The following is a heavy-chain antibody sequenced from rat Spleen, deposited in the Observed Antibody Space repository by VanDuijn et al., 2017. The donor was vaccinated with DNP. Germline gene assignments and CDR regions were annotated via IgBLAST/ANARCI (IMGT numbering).Heavy chain of an antibody. CDR2: VSSGGNT. CDR1: GFALTSHI. V-gene: IGHV2-6*01. Sequence: QVQLKESGPGLVQPSQTLSLTCTVSGFALTSHIISWVRQPPGKGLEWVAAVSSGGNTYYNSTLRSRLSISRDTSKTQVFLTVNSLQTEDTAMYFCARQGSNFGFGFAYWGQGTLVTVSS. CDR3: ARQGSNFGFGFAY. D-gene: IGHD1-7*01. J-gene: IGHJ3*01.